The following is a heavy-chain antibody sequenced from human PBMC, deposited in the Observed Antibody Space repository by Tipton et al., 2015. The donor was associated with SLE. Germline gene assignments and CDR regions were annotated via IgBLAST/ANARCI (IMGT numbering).Heavy chain of an antibody. J-gene: IGHJ3*02. Sequence: TLSLTCAVSGYSISSGYYWGWIRQHPGKGLEWIGYIYYSGSTYYNPSLKSRVTISVDASKNQFSLKLSSVTAADTAVYYCARQTRVAFDIWGQGTMVTVSS. V-gene: IGHV4-31*11. CDR2: IYYSGST. D-gene: IGHD5/OR15-5a*01. CDR1: GYSISSGYY. CDR3: ARQTRVAFDI.